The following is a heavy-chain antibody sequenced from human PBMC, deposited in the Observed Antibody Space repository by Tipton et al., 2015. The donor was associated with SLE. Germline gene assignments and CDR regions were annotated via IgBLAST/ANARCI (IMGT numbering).Heavy chain of an antibody. CDR2: VYYSGST. CDR3: ARYGTYDGSRYFQH. V-gene: IGHV4-34*01. J-gene: IGHJ1*01. Sequence: LRLSCAAFGFTFSSYAMHWIRQPPGKGLEWIGSVYYSGSTNYNPSLKSRVTISVDTSKNQFSLKLSSVTAADTAVYYCARYGTYDGSRYFQHWGQGTLVTVSS. D-gene: IGHD1-26*01. CDR1: GFTFSSYA.